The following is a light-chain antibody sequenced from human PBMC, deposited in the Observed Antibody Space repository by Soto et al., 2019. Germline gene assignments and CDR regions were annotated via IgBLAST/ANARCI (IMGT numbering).Light chain of an antibody. CDR1: QFVSSR. Sequence: DIVVTQSPATLSASPGERVTLSCRASQFVSSRLAWYQQRPGQVPRLLIYDTSTRAPGISARFSGSGSGTDFTLTISRLEPEDFAVYYCQQYGSSPRTFGQGTKVEIK. V-gene: IGKV3-20*01. J-gene: IGKJ1*01. CDR3: QQYGSSPRT. CDR2: DTS.